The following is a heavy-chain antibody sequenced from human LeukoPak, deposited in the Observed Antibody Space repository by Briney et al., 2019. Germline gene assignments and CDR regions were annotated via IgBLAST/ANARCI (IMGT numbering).Heavy chain of an antibody. D-gene: IGHD6-13*01. V-gene: IGHV4-61*08. CDR1: GGSISSGGYY. J-gene: IGHJ6*02. Sequence: SETLSLTCTVSGGSISSGGYYWSWIRQPPGKGLEWIGYIYYSGSTNYNPSLKSRVTISVDTSKNQFSLKLSSVTAADTAVYYCARDRGIAAAEDGMDVWGQGTTVTVSS. CDR2: IYYSGST. CDR3: ARDRGIAAAEDGMDV.